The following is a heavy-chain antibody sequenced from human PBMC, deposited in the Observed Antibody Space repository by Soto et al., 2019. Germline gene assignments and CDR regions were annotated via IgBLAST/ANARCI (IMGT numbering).Heavy chain of an antibody. CDR1: GFSLSNVRVG. D-gene: IGHD5-12*01. Sequence: QVTLKESGPVLVKPTETLTLTCTVSGFSLSNVRVGVSWIRQPPGKALEWLAHIFSNDEKSYSTSLKNRLTISKDTSRGQVVLTMTDMDPVDTATYYCVRTTIVSFLFAYWGQGTVVTVSS. CDR3: VRTTIVSFLFAY. V-gene: IGHV2-26*01. CDR2: IFSNDEK. J-gene: IGHJ4*02.